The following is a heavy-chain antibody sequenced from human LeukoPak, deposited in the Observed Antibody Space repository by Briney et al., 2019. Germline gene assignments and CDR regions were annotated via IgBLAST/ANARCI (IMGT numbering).Heavy chain of an antibody. D-gene: IGHD5-18*01. J-gene: IGHJ4*02. V-gene: IGHV3-48*04. CDR1: GFTFSGYS. Sequence: GGSLRLSCAASGFTFSGYSMNWVRQAPGKGLEWVSYISSSGNTIDYADSVKGRFTISRDNAKNSLYLQMVSLRAEDTAVYYCARLRGYSYGYGDYWGQGTLVTVSS. CDR2: ISSSGNTI. CDR3: ARLRGYSYGYGDY.